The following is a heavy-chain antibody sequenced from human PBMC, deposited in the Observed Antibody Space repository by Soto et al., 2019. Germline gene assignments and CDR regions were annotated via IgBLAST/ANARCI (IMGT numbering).Heavy chain of an antibody. Sequence: EVQLVESGGSLVQPGGSLRLSCAASGFIVSDHYMDWVRQAPGKGLEWVGRTRNKADSYTTEYASSVKGRFTISRDDSKNLLYLQMNSLKTEDTAVYYCTRSARYCVSGSCYAGIDYWGQGSLVTVSS. CDR3: TRSARYCVSGSCYAGIDY. V-gene: IGHV3-72*01. CDR1: GFIVSDHY. D-gene: IGHD2-15*01. CDR2: TRNKADSYTT. J-gene: IGHJ4*02.